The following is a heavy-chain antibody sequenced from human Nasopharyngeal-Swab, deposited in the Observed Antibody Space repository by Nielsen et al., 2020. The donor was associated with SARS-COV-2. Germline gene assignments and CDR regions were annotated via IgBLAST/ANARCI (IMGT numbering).Heavy chain of an antibody. CDR1: GGSFSGYY. CDR2: INHSGST. J-gene: IGHJ6*02. Sequence: SETLSLTCAVYGGSFSGYYWSWIRQPPGKGLEGIGEINHSGSTNYNPSLKSRVTISVDTSKNQFSLKLSSVTAADTAVYYCARGVRLTRITMVRGPIESVYGMDVWGQGTTVTVSS. D-gene: IGHD3-10*01. V-gene: IGHV4-34*01. CDR3: ARGVRLTRITMVRGPIESVYGMDV.